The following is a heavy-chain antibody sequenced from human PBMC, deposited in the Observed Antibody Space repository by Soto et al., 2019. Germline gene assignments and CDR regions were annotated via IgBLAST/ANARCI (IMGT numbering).Heavy chain of an antibody. CDR3: ARLDYYESSGYYNEFDY. D-gene: IGHD3-22*01. V-gene: IGHV1-18*01. CDR2: ISGYNGNT. J-gene: IGHJ4*02. Sequence: GASVKVSCKASGYSFTSYGITWVRQAPGEGLEWKGWISGYNGNTKYAQKLQGRVTMTTDTSTSTAYMELRSLRSDDTAVYYCARLDYYESSGYYNEFDYWGQGTLVTVSS. CDR1: GYSFTSYG.